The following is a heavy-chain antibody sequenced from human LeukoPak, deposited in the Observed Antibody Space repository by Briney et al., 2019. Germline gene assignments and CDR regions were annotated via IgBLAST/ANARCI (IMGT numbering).Heavy chain of an antibody. J-gene: IGHJ3*02. CDR2: IYPGDSDT. CDR1: GYSFTSYW. V-gene: IGHV5-51*01. Sequence: GESLKISCKGSGYSFTSYWIGWVRQMPGKGLEWMGIIYPGDSDTRYSPSFQGQVTISADKSISIAFLQWSGLKASDTAMYYCARSSGSVSGWRYDAFDIWGQGTMVTVSS. CDR3: ARSSGSVSGWRYDAFDI. D-gene: IGHD6-19*01.